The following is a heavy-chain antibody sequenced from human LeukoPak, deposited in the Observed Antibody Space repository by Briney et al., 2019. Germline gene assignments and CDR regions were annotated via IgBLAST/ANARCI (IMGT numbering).Heavy chain of an antibody. CDR1: GGSISSYY. Sequence: SSETLSLTCAVSGGSISSYYWSWIRQSAGKGLEWIGQTHTSGSTYYNPSLKSRVTMSEDMSKNQLSLRLTSVTVADTAVYYCARGRYYYDSSGYSPFDIWGQGTMVTVSS. CDR3: ARGRYYYDSSGYSPFDI. D-gene: IGHD3-22*01. V-gene: IGHV4-4*07. CDR2: THTSGST. J-gene: IGHJ3*02.